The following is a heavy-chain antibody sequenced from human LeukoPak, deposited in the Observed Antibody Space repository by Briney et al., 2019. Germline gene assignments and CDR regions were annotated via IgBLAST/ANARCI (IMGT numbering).Heavy chain of an antibody. CDR3: ARGGFYCGDDCYVDK. CDR2: INHSGNT. D-gene: IGHD2-21*02. V-gene: IGHV4-34*01. Sequence: GSLRLSCAASGFTFSNYAMSWIRQPPEKGLEWIGEINHSGNTNYNPSLKSRVTISVDTSKNQFSLKLTSVTAADTAVYYCARGGFYCGDDCYVDKWGQGTLVTVSP. CDR1: GFTFSNYA. J-gene: IGHJ4*02.